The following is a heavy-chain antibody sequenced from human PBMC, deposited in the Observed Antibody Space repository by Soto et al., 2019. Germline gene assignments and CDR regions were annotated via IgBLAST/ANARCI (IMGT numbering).Heavy chain of an antibody. CDR1: GFTFTGYC. V-gene: IGHV3-7*01. J-gene: IGHJ4*02. Sequence: EVHLVESGGGLVRPGGSLRLSCAASGFTFTGYCMNWVRQAPGEGLEWVATINQDGSEKYYVVSVKGLFTISRDNVENSLYMQMNSLSAVATAVYYCTRVGCKTERYNCSDSWGQGNRVTVSS. CDR2: INQDGSEK. CDR3: TRVGCKTERYNCSDS. D-gene: IGHD1-20*01.